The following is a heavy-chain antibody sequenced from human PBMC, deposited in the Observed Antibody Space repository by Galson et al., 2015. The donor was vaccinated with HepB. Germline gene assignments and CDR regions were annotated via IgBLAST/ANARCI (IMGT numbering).Heavy chain of an antibody. CDR3: ARGFTASPYYYDSRMNDAFGI. D-gene: IGHD3-22*01. J-gene: IGHJ3*02. Sequence: SCKASGGTFSSYAISWVRQAPGQGLEWMGGIIPIFGTANYAQKFQGRATITADESTSTAYMELSSLRSEDTAVYYCARGFTASPYYYDSRMNDAFGIWGQGTMVTVSS. CDR1: GGTFSSYA. V-gene: IGHV1-69*01. CDR2: IIPIFGTA.